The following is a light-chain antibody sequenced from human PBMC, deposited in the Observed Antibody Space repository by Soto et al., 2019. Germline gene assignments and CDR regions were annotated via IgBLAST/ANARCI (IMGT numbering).Light chain of an antibody. J-gene: IGKJ5*01. CDR3: MQALQIPPT. Sequence: DIVMTQSPLSLPVTPGEPASMSCRSSPSLLHSNGYNYFDWYLQKPGQSPQLLIYLGSNRASGVPDRFSGSGSGTDFTLKISRVEAEDVGVYYCMQALQIPPTFGQGTRLEIK. V-gene: IGKV2-28*01. CDR1: PSLLHSNGYNY. CDR2: LGS.